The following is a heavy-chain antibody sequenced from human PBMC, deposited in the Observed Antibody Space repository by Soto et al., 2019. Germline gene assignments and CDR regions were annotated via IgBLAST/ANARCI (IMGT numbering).Heavy chain of an antibody. D-gene: IGHD4-17*01. J-gene: IGHJ3*02. CDR2: IYYSGST. CDR3: ARQVTTWGNSWSDDAFDI. V-gene: IGHV4-39*01. Sequence: SETLSLTCTVSGGSISSSSYYWGWIRQPPGKGLEWIGSIYYSGSTYYNPSLKSRVTISVDTSKNQFSLKLSSVTAADTAVYYCARQVTTWGNSWSDDAFDIWGQGTMVTVSS. CDR1: GGSISSSSYY.